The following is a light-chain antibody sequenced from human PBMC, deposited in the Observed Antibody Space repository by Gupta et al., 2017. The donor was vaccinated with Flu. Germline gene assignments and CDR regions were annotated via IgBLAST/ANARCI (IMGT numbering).Light chain of an antibody. CDR1: SIEVGSYNL. Sequence: TSIEVGSYNLVSWYQQDPGKAPKIIIHEVTKRRSGVSDRFSGSKSGNTVTLTISGVQAEDEDDYYCCADAGSSTVVLGGGTKLTVL. CDR3: CADAGSSTVV. J-gene: IGLJ2*01. CDR2: EVT. V-gene: IGLV2-23*02.